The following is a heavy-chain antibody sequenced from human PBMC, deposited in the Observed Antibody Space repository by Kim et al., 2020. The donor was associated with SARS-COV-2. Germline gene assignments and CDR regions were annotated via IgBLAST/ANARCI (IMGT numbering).Heavy chain of an antibody. V-gene: IGHV1-3*04. CDR3: ALLTGFWLSSPDH. Sequence: ASVKVSCKGSGYSFSSYAIHWVRQAPGQGLEWMGWIHTGNSNTKYSQKFQGRVTITRDTSASTAYMELSSLRSEDTAVYYCALLTGFWLSSPDHWGQGTLVTVSS. J-gene: IGHJ4*02. D-gene: IGHD3-9*01. CDR1: GYSFSSYA. CDR2: IHTGNSNT.